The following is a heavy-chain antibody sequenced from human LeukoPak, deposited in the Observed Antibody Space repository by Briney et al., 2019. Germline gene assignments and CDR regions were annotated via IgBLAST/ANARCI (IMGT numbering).Heavy chain of an antibody. CDR3: ARGDFWSSYGMDV. D-gene: IGHD3-3*01. Sequence: SETLSLTCTVSGGSIRSYYWSWIRQPPGKGLEWIGYIYYSGSTNYNPSLKSRVTISVDTSKNQFSLKLSSVTAADTAVYYCARGDFWSSYGMDVWGQGTTVTVSS. CDR1: GGSIRSYY. V-gene: IGHV4-59*01. J-gene: IGHJ6*02. CDR2: IYYSGST.